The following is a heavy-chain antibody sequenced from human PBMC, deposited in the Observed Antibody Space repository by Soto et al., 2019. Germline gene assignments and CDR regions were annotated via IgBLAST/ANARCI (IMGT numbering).Heavy chain of an antibody. CDR1: GGSISSYY. V-gene: IGHV4-59*01. CDR2: IYYSGST. D-gene: IGHD6-6*01. J-gene: IGHJ4*02. Sequence: PSETLSLTCTVSGGSISSYYWSWIRQPPGKGLEWIGYIYYSGSTNYNPSLKSRVTISVDTSKNQFSLKLSSVTAADTAVYYCSYSSSSKALWYFDYWGQGTLVTVSS. CDR3: SYSSSSKALWYFDY.